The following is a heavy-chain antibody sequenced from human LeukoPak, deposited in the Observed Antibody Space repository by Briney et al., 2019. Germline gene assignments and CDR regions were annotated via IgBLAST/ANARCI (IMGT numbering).Heavy chain of an antibody. CDR1: GFTFSSYW. D-gene: IGHD3-22*01. Sequence: GSLRLSCAASGFTFSSYWMHWVRQAPGKGLGWVSRIIREGSSTSYADSVKGRFTISRDNAKNTLYLQMNSLRAEDTAVYYCARDLTYYYDSSGYPANWFDPWGQGTLVTVSS. CDR2: IIREGSST. J-gene: IGHJ5*02. V-gene: IGHV3-74*01. CDR3: ARDLTYYYDSSGYPANWFDP.